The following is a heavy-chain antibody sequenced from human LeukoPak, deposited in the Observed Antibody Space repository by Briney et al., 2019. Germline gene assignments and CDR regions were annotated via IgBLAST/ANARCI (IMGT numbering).Heavy chain of an antibody. CDR3: ARCPYGDYPWYFDL. D-gene: IGHD4-17*01. V-gene: IGHV4-30-2*01. Sequence: SETLSLTCTVSGGSISSGGYYWSWIRQPPGKGLEWIGYIYHSGSTYYNPSLKSRVTISVDRSKNQFSLKLSSVTAADTAVYYCARCPYGDYPWYFDLWGRGTLVTVSS. CDR2: IYHSGST. CDR1: GGSISSGGYY. J-gene: IGHJ2*01.